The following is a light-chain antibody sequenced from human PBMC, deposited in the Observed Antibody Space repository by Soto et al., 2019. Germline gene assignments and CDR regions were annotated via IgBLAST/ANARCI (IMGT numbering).Light chain of an antibody. CDR1: SSNIGAAYD. Sequence: QSVLTQPPSVSGAPGQRVTISCTGRSSNIGAAYDVHWYQHLPGTAPKLLIYGNSNRPSGVPDRFSGSKSGTSAFLAITGLQAEDEADYYCQSYDSSLSGFVVFGGGTQLTVL. CDR2: GNS. V-gene: IGLV1-40*01. CDR3: QSYDSSLSGFVV. J-gene: IGLJ2*01.